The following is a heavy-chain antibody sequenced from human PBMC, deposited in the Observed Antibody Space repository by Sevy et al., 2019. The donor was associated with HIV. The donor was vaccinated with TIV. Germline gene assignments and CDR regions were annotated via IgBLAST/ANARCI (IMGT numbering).Heavy chain of an antibody. Sequence: ASVKVSCKASGYTFTSYGISWVRQAPGQGLEWMGWISAYNGNTNYAQKLQGRVTMTTDTSTSTAYMELRSLRSDDTAVYYCARVPRQYCSSTSCYSFGYWGQGTLVTVSS. J-gene: IGHJ4*02. CDR2: ISAYNGNT. V-gene: IGHV1-18*04. CDR1: GYTFTSYG. D-gene: IGHD2-2*02. CDR3: ARVPRQYCSSTSCYSFGY.